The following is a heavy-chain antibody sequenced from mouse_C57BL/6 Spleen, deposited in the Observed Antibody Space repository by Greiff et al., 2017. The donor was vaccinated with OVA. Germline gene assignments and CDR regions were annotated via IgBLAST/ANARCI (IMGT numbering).Heavy chain of an antibody. Sequence: EVQLVESGGGLVKPGGSLKLSCAASGFTFSDYGMHWVRQAPEKGLEWVAYISSGSSTIYYADTVKGRFTISRDNAKNTLFLQMTSLRSEDTAMYYCARSSTIVTTDWFAYWGQGTLVTVSA. V-gene: IGHV5-17*01. CDR2: ISSGSSTI. CDR1: GFTFSDYG. J-gene: IGHJ3*01. D-gene: IGHD2-5*01. CDR3: ARSSTIVTTDWFAY.